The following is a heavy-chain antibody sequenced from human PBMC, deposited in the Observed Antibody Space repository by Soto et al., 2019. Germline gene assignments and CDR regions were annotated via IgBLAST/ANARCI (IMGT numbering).Heavy chain of an antibody. D-gene: IGHD6-13*01. J-gene: IGHJ4*02. CDR2: ISWDGGST. CDR1: GFTFDDYT. V-gene: IGHV3-43*01. CDR3: AKSTYIAAAGYYFDY. Sequence: EVQLVESGGVVVQPGGSLRLSCAASGFTFDDYTMHWVRQAPGKGLEWVSLISWDGGSTYYADSVKGRFTISRDNSKNSLYLQMNSLRTEDTALYYCAKSTYIAAAGYYFDYWGQGTLVTVSS.